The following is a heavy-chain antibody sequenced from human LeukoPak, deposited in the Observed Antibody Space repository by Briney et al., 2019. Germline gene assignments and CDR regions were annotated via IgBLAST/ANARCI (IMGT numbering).Heavy chain of an antibody. J-gene: IGHJ5*02. CDR1: GYTFTGYY. CDR3: ARWLRSGSYYSYWFDP. D-gene: IGHD3-10*01. Sequence: ASVKVSCKASGYTFTGYYMHWVRQAPGQGLEWMGWINPNSGGTNYAQKFQGRVTMTRDTSISTAYMELSRLRSDDTAVYYCARWLRSGSYYSYWFDPWGQGTLVTVSS. CDR2: INPNSGGT. V-gene: IGHV1-2*02.